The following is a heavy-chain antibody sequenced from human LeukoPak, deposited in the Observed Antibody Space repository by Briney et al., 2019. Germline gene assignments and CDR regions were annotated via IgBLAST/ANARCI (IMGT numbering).Heavy chain of an antibody. J-gene: IGHJ3*02. V-gene: IGHV1-18*01. CDR3: AMHYYGSGSYAFDI. Sequence: ASVKVSCKASGYTFTSYGISWVRQAPGQGLEWRGWISAYNGNTNYAQKLQGRVTMTTDTSTSTAYMELRSLRSDDTAVYYCAMHYYGSGSYAFDIWGQGTMVTVSS. CDR1: GYTFTSYG. CDR2: ISAYNGNT. D-gene: IGHD3-10*01.